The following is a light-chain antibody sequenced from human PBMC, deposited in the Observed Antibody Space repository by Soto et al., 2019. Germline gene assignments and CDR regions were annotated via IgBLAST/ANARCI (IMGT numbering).Light chain of an antibody. V-gene: IGLV2-8*01. J-gene: IGLJ1*01. Sequence: QSALTQPPSASGSPGQSVTISCTGTSSDVGGYNYVSWYQQHPGKSPKLMIYEVTKRPSGVPDRFSGSKSGNTASLTVSGLQAEDEADYYCSSYAGNTVYVFGTGTKVTVL. CDR2: EVT. CDR1: SSDVGGYNY. CDR3: SSYAGNTVYV.